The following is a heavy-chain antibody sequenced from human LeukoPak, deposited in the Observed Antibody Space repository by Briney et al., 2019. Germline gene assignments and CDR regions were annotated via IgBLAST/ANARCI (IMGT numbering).Heavy chain of an antibody. Sequence: AASVKVSCKASGYTFTSYDIHWVRQATGQGLEWMGRMNPNRGDTDYAQKFQGRVTMTRDTSISTAYMELSSLRFEDTAVYYCARDPAEDEWNFGGSHSFDYWGQGTLVTVSS. D-gene: IGHD1-7*01. CDR3: ARDPAEDEWNFGGSHSFDY. V-gene: IGHV1-8*01. CDR1: GYTFTSYD. J-gene: IGHJ4*02. CDR2: MNPNRGDT.